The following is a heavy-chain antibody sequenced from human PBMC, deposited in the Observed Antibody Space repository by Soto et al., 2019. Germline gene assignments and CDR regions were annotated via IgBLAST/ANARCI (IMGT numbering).Heavy chain of an antibody. J-gene: IGHJ6*02. Sequence: SVKVSCKASGGTFSTHAIIWVRQAPGHGLEWMGGIIPISGTTYYTQKFQGRVTITADEPTSTAFMELSSLQSDDTAVFYCARGYCSGGNCYSGMDVWGQGTMVTVSS. CDR1: GGTFSTHA. D-gene: IGHD2-15*01. V-gene: IGHV1-69*13. CDR2: IIPISGTT. CDR3: ARGYCSGGNCYSGMDV.